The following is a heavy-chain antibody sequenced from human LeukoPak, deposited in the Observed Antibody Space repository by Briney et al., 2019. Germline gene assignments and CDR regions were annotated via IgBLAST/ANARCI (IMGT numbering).Heavy chain of an antibody. D-gene: IGHD3-10*01. J-gene: IGHJ5*02. Sequence: SETLSLTCTVSGGSISSYYWSWIRQPPGEGLEWVGYIYHTGSTYYNPSLKSRVTISIDRSKTQFSLNLSSVTAADTAVYYCARSRQASGLLSSWGQGTPVVVSS. V-gene: IGHV4-59*12. CDR2: IYHTGST. CDR3: ARSRQASGLLSS. CDR1: GGSISSYY.